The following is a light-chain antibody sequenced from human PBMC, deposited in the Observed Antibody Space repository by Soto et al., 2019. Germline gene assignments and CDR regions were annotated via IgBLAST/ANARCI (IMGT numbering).Light chain of an antibody. Sequence: QSVLTQPPSVSGAPGQRVTISCTGSSFNIGAGYDVHWYQQLPGTAPKLLIYGNSNRPSGVPDLFSGSKSGTSASLAITGLQAEDEADYYCQSYDSSLSGYVVFGGGTKLTVL. V-gene: IGLV1-40*01. J-gene: IGLJ2*01. CDR1: SFNIGAGYD. CDR3: QSYDSSLSGYVV. CDR2: GNS.